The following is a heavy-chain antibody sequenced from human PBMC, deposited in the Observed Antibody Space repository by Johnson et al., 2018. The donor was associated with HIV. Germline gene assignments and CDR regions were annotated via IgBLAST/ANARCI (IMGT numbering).Heavy chain of an antibody. CDR1: GFTFDQYV. CDR2: MGWNDGTT. Sequence: EVQLVESGGGVVRPGGSLRLSCAASGFTFDQYVMTWVRQIPGKGLEWVCGMGWNDGTTGYADSVKGRFTISRDNAKNSLYLQMNSLRAADTAVYYCARRLWFGELSPPDAFDFWGQGTMVTVSS. CDR3: ARRLWFGELSPPDAFDF. J-gene: IGHJ3*01. D-gene: IGHD3-10*01. V-gene: IGHV3-20*04.